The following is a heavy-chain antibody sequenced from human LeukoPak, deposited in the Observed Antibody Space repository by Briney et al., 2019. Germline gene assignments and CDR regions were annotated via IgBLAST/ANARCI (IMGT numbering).Heavy chain of an antibody. Sequence: GGYLRLYCAASGFTFSSYSMNWVRRAQGKGLEWVASITSSSSYIYYADSVKGRFTISRDNAKNSLYLQMNSLRAEDTAVYYCARDPGYCSSTNCHIDYWGQGTPVTVSS. CDR2: ITSSSSYI. V-gene: IGHV3-21*01. D-gene: IGHD2-2*02. CDR3: ARDPGYCSSTNCHIDY. CDR1: GFTFSSYS. J-gene: IGHJ4*02.